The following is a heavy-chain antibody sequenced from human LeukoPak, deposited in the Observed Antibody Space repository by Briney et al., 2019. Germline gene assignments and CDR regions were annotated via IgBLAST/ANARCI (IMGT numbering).Heavy chain of an antibody. Sequence: SETLSLTCTVSGGSISSYYWSWIRQPPGKGLEWIGYIYYSGSTNYNPSLKSRVTISVDTSKNQFSLKLSSVTAADTAVYYCARSIAYYYDSSGYQFDYWGQGTLVTVSS. CDR1: GGSISSYY. J-gene: IGHJ4*02. CDR2: IYYSGST. D-gene: IGHD3-22*01. CDR3: ARSIAYYYDSSGYQFDY. V-gene: IGHV4-59*01.